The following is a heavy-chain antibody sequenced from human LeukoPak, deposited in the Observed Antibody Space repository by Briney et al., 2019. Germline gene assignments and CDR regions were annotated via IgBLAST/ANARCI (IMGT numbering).Heavy chain of an antibody. D-gene: IGHD3-10*01. CDR3: ARDRRYYGSGGYHDY. Sequence: ASVKVSCKASGYTITSYYMHWVRQAPGQGLEWMGIINPSGGSTSYAQKFQGRVTMTRDTSTSTVYMELSSLRSEDTAVYYCARDRRYYGSGGYHDYWGQGTLVTVSS. V-gene: IGHV1-46*01. CDR2: INPSGGST. CDR1: GYTITSYY. J-gene: IGHJ4*02.